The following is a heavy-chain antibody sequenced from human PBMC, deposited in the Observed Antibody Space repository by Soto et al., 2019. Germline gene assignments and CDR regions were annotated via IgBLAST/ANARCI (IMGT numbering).Heavy chain of an antibody. CDR2: INHSGST. V-gene: IGHV4-34*01. CDR1: GGSFSGYY. CDR3: ARPGFYYGMDV. Sequence: PSETLSLTCAVYGGSFSGYYWSWIRQPPGKGLEWIGEINHSGSTNYNPSLKSRVTISVDTSKNQFSLKLSSVTAADTAVYYCARPGFYYGMDVWGQGTTVTVSS. D-gene: IGHD7-27*01. J-gene: IGHJ6*02.